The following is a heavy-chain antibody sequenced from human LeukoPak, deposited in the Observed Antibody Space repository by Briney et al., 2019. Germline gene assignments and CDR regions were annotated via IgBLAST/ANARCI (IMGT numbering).Heavy chain of an antibody. J-gene: IGHJ4*02. V-gene: IGHV3-7*01. Sequence: GGSLRLSCAASGFTFSSYLMSWVRQAPGKGLEWMANIKQDGSEKYYVDSVKGRFTISRDNAKNSLYLQMNSLRAEDTAVYYCARPLGYCSSTSCYTDYWGQGTLVTVSS. CDR1: GFTFSSYL. D-gene: IGHD2-2*02. CDR3: ARPLGYCSSTSCYTDY. CDR2: IKQDGSEK.